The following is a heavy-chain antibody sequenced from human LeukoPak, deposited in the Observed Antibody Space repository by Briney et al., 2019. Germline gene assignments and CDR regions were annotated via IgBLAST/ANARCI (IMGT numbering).Heavy chain of an antibody. CDR1: GYTFTSYA. Sequence: ASVKVSCKASGYTFTSYAMHWVRQAPGQRLEWMGWINAGNGNTKYSQEFQGRVTITRDTSASTAYMELSSLRSEDMAVYYCARDELYYYDSSGYYYSNAFDIWGQGTMVTVSS. D-gene: IGHD3-22*01. J-gene: IGHJ3*02. CDR3: ARDELYYYDSSGYYYSNAFDI. V-gene: IGHV1-3*03. CDR2: INAGNGNT.